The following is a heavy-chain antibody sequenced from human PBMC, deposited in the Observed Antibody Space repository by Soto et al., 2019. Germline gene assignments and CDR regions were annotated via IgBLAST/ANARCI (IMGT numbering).Heavy chain of an antibody. J-gene: IGHJ6*02. CDR1: GFTFSSYG. V-gene: IGHV3-33*01. Sequence: QVQLVESGGGVVQPGRSLRLSCAASGFTFSSYGMHWVRQAPGKGLEWVAVIWYDGSNKYYADSVKGRFTISRDNSKNTLYLQMNSLRAEDTAVYYCARALDGYINHYYYGMDVWGQGTTVTVSS. CDR3: ARALDGYINHYYYGMDV. D-gene: IGHD5-18*01. CDR2: IWYDGSNK.